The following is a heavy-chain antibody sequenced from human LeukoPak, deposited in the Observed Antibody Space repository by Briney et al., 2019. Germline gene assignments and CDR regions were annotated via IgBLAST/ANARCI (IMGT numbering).Heavy chain of an antibody. CDR2: INPNSGGT. D-gene: IGHD2-8*01. Sequence: GASVKVSCXASGYTFTGYYMHWVRQARGQGLEWMAWINPNSGGTHYAQTLQGRVTITRDTSISTAHMALGRLRSVDPAVCYCARDSYCTNGVCPKDYWGQGTLVTVSS. V-gene: IGHV1-2*02. J-gene: IGHJ4*02. CDR3: ARDSYCTNGVCPKDY. CDR1: GYTFTGYY.